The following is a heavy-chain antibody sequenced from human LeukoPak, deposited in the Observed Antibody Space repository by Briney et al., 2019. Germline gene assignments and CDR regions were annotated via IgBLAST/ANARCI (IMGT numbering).Heavy chain of an antibody. CDR3: AKTTDILTGYYLGY. V-gene: IGHV1-8*01. Sequence: ASVKVSCKASGYTFTSYDIHWVRQATGQGLEWMGWMNPNSGNTGYAQKFQGRVTMTRNTSISTAYMELSSLRSEDTAVYYCAKTTDILTGYYLGYWGQGTLVTVSS. CDR2: MNPNSGNT. CDR1: GYTFTSYD. J-gene: IGHJ4*02. D-gene: IGHD3-9*01.